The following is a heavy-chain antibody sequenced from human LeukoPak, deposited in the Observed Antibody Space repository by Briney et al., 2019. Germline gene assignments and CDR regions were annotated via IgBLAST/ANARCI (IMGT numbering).Heavy chain of an antibody. D-gene: IGHD2-21*02. CDR1: GGSVSSGSYY. CDR3: AVVTTDAFDI. CDR2: IYYSGGT. J-gene: IGHJ3*02. Sequence: PSETLSLTCTVSGGSVSSGSYYWSWIRQPPGTGLEWIGYIYYSGGTNYNPSLKSRVTISVDTSKNQFSLKLSSVTAADTAVYYCAVVTTDAFDIWGQGTMVTVSS. V-gene: IGHV4-61*01.